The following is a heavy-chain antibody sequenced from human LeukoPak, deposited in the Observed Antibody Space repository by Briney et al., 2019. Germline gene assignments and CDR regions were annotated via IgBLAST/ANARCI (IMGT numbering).Heavy chain of an antibody. V-gene: IGHV3-21*01. CDR1: GFTFSSYS. CDR2: ISSSSSYI. D-gene: IGHD1-26*01. J-gene: IGHJ3*02. CDR3: ARGHSGSYQRTDAFDI. Sequence: GGSLRLSCAASGFTFSSYSMNWVRQAPGKGLEWVSSISSSSSYIYYADSVKGRLTVSRDNPKNSLYLQMNSLRAEDTAVYYCARGHSGSYQRTDAFDIWGRGTVVTVSS.